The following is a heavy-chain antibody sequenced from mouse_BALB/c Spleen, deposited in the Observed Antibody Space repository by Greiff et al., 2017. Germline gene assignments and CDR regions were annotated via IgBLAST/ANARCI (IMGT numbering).Heavy chain of an antibody. V-gene: IGHV5-6-5*01. CDR1: GFTFSSYA. CDR2: ISSGGST. J-gene: IGHJ2*01. D-gene: IGHD1-1*01. CDR3: ARDGYYGSSPYYFDY. Sequence: VMLVESGGGLVKPGGSLKLSCAASGFTFSSYAMSWVRQTPEKRLEWVASISSGGSTYYPDSVKGRFTISRDNARNILYLQMSSLRSEDTAMYYCARDGYYGSSPYYFDYWGQGTTLTVSS.